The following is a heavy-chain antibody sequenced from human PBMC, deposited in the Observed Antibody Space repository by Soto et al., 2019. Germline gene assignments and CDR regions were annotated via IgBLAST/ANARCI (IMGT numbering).Heavy chain of an antibody. CDR3: AKEGGFGSGWRNWLDP. CDR2: ISYDGSNK. Sequence: QVQLVESGGGVVQPGRSLRLSCAASGFTFSGFAIHWVRQAPGKGLEWVAVISYDGSNKYYAESVKGRFTISRDNSQNTLYLQMNSLSGDDTAVYWCAKEGGFGSGWRNWLDPWGQGTLVTVSS. CDR1: GFTFSGFA. V-gene: IGHV3-30-3*01. J-gene: IGHJ5*02. D-gene: IGHD6-19*01.